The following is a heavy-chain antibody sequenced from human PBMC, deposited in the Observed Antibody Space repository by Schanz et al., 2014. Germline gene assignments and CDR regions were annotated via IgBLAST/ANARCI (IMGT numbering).Heavy chain of an antibody. CDR2: ISSGSSYA. J-gene: IGHJ4*02. CDR1: GFTFRDYY. V-gene: IGHV3-11*06. D-gene: IGHD6-19*01. Sequence: QVQLVESGGGLVKPGGSLRLSCAASGFTFRDYYMSWIRQAPGKGLEWVSDISSGSSYANYADSVKGRFTVSRDSGQNSLYLQMNSLRAGDTAVYYCAIIGVMVAVAGTRADYWGQGTLVTVSS. CDR3: AIIGVMVAVAGTRADY.